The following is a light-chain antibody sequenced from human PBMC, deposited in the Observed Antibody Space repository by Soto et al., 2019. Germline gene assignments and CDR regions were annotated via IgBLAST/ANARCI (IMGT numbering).Light chain of an antibody. V-gene: IGKV1-5*03. CDR3: QQSYSTPT. Sequence: DIQMTQSPSTLSGSVGDRVSITCRASQSISSWLAWYQQKPGKAPKLLINKASSLESGVPSRFSGSGSGTDFILTISSLQPEDFATYYCQQSYSTPTFGGGTKVDI. J-gene: IGKJ4*01. CDR1: QSISSW. CDR2: KAS.